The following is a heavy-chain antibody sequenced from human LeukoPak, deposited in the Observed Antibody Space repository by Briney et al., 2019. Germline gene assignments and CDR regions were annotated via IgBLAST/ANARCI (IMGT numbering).Heavy chain of an antibody. V-gene: IGHV1-69*05. J-gene: IGHJ3*02. CDR3: AREISSYHYDSGGYFPDGFDI. D-gene: IGHD3-22*01. CDR2: IIPIFGTA. Sequence: GASVKVSCKASGGTFSSYAISWVRQAPGQGLEWMGGIIPIFGTANYAQKFQGRVTMTTDTPTSTAYMELRSLRSDDTAVYYCAREISSYHYDSGGYFPDGFDIWGQGTMVTVSS. CDR1: GGTFSSYA.